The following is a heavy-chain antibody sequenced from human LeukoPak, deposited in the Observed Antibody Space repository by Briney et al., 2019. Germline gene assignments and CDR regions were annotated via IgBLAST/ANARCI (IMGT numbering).Heavy chain of an antibody. J-gene: IGHJ4*02. D-gene: IGHD1-26*01. CDR3: ARDRVGATDYFDY. V-gene: IGHV3-30*03. Sequence: GGSLRLSCAASGFTFSSYGMHWVRQAPGKGLEWVAVISYDGSNKYYADSVKGRFTISRDNSKNTLYLQMNSLRAEDTAVYYCARDRVGATDYFDYWGQGTLVTVSS. CDR2: ISYDGSNK. CDR1: GFTFSSYG.